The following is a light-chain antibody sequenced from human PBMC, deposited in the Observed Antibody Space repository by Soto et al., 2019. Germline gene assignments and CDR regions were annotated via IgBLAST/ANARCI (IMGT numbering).Light chain of an antibody. CDR1: QSVSSY. V-gene: IGKV3-11*01. Sequence: EIVLTQSPATLSLSPGERATLSCRASQSVSSYLAWYQQKPGQAPRLLIYDASNRATGIPARFSGSGSGTDFTPTIISLEPEDFAVYYCQQRSNWPWTFGQGTKVEIK. CDR2: DAS. J-gene: IGKJ1*01. CDR3: QQRSNWPWT.